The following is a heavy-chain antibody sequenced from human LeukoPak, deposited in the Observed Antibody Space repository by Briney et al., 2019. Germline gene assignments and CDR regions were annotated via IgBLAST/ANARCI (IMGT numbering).Heavy chain of an antibody. D-gene: IGHD3-16*02. CDR2: IRNDETEI. CDR1: GFPFNTYS. CDR3: AKDGGRYRFDY. Sequence: PGGSLRLSCAAPGFPFNTYSIHWIRQAPGRGLEWVSFIRNDETEIHYADFAKGRFTISRDKSKNSLYLQMNSLRPDDTALYYCAKDGGRYRFDYWGQGTMVTVSS. J-gene: IGHJ4*02. V-gene: IGHV3-30*02.